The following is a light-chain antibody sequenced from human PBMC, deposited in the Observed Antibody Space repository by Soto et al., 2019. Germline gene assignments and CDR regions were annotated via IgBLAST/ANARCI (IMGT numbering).Light chain of an antibody. Sequence: DIVMTQSPDSLAVSLGERATINCKSSQSGLYSSNDKNYLAWYQQKPGQPPKLLIYWASTRESGVPDRFTGSGSGTDFTLTISSLQAEDVAVYYCQQYYNTPWTFGQGTKVDI. J-gene: IGKJ1*01. V-gene: IGKV4-1*01. CDR1: QSGLYSSNDKNY. CDR3: QQYYNTPWT. CDR2: WAS.